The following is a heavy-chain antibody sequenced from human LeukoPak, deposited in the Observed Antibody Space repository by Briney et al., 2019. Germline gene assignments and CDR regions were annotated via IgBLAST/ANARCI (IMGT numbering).Heavy chain of an antibody. J-gene: IGHJ6*04. Sequence: ASVKVSCKASGYTFTSYDINWVRQATGQGLEWMGWMNPNSGNTGYAQKFQGTVIMTRNTSISTAYMELSSLRSEDTAVYYCATDIVQLERLFLIWGKGTTVTVSS. CDR3: ATDIVQLERLFLI. CDR2: MNPNSGNT. D-gene: IGHD1-1*01. V-gene: IGHV1-8*01. CDR1: GYTFTSYD.